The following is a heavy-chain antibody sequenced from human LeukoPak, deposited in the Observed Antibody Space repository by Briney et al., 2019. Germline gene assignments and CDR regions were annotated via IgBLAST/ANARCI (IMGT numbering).Heavy chain of an antibody. CDR3: VSFYETY. CDR1: GFTFSSYS. Sequence: GGSLRLSCAASGFTFSSYSMNWVRQAPGKGLEWVSHITASGTAMFYADSVKGRFTISRDNAKNSLYLQMNSLRAEDTAVYYCVSFYETYWGRGTLVTVSS. V-gene: IGHV3-48*01. D-gene: IGHD2/OR15-2a*01. J-gene: IGHJ4*02. CDR2: ITASGTAM.